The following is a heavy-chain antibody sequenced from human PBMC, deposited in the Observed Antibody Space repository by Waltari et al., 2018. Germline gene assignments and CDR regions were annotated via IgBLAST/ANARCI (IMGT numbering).Heavy chain of an antibody. CDR2: INHSGST. J-gene: IGHJ3*02. Sequence: QVQLQQWGTGLLKPSETLSLTCAVYGGSFSGYYWSWLRQPPGKGLEWIGEINHSGSTNDNPSLKSRVTRSVDTSKNQFSLKLSSVTAADTAVYYCARAWISLILGATSAFDIWGQGTMVTVS. CDR1: GGSFSGYY. CDR3: ARAWISLILGATSAFDI. V-gene: IGHV4-34*01. D-gene: IGHD1-26*01.